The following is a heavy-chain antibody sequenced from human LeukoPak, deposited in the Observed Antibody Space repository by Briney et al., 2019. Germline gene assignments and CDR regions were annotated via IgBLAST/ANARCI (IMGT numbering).Heavy chain of an antibody. V-gene: IGHV4-34*01. Sequence: SETLSLTCAVDGGSFSGYYWSWIRQPPGKGLEWIGEINHSGSTNYNPPLKSRVTISVDTSKNQFSLKLSSVTAADAAVYYCARDHYNWFDPWGQGTLVTVSS. CDR1: GGSFSGYY. J-gene: IGHJ5*02. CDR2: INHSGST. CDR3: ARDHYNWFDP.